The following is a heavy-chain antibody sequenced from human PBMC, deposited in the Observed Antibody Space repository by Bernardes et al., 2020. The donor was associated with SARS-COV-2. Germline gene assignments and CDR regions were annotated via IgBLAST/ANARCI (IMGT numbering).Heavy chain of an antibody. CDR1: GLTFSDAW. Sequence: GGSLRLSCAVSGLTFSDAWVSWVRQAPGKGLEWIGRIKNGGTTDYAAPAKGRFTISRDDSKSTVYLQMSNLKTEDTAMYYCIWSGLNYLASWGQGTLVTVSS. V-gene: IGHV3-15*01. CDR2: IKNGGTT. CDR3: IWSGLNYLAS. D-gene: IGHD3-3*01. J-gene: IGHJ4*02.